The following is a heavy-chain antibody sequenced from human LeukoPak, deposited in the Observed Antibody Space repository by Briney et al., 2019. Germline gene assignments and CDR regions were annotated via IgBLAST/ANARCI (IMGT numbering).Heavy chain of an antibody. D-gene: IGHD3-22*01. CDR1: GFTVSSNY. Sequence: GGSLRLSCAASGFTVSSNYMSWVRQAPGKGLEWVSVIYSGGSTYYAGSVKGRFTISRDNSKNTLYLQMNSLRAEDTAVYYCARGKGYDTSGYYVPLFDYWGQGTLVTVSS. CDR2: IYSGGST. CDR3: ARGKGYDTSGYYVPLFDY. J-gene: IGHJ4*02. V-gene: IGHV3-66*01.